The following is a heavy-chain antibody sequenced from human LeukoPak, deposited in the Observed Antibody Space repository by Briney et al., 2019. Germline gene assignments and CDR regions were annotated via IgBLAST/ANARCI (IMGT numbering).Heavy chain of an antibody. D-gene: IGHD5/OR15-5a*01. CDR3: ASLYDYFDY. V-gene: IGHV4-59*12. Sequence: SETLSLTCTVSGGSISSYYWSWIRQPPGKGLEWIGYIYYSGSTYFNPSLKSRVTISVDTSKNQFSLKLSSVTAADTAVYYCASLYDYFDYWGQGTLVTVSS. CDR1: GGSISSYY. J-gene: IGHJ4*02. CDR2: IYYSGST.